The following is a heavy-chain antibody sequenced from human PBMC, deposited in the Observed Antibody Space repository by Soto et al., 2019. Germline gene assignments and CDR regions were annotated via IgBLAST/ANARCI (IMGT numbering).Heavy chain of an antibody. Sequence: GGSLRLSCEVSGFTFSSYAMSWVRQAPGRGLEWVSSISGSGGSTYHADSVNGRFTISRDNSKNTVFLKMNSLRAEDTAVYYCAKDSPYSASYKEDGFDIWGQGSLVTVS. J-gene: IGHJ3*02. CDR1: GFTFSSYA. CDR2: ISGSGGST. D-gene: IGHD1-26*01. CDR3: AKDSPYSASYKEDGFDI. V-gene: IGHV3-23*01.